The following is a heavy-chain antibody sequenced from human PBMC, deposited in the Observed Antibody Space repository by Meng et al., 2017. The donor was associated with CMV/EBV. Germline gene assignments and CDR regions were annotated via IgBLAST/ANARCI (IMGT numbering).Heavy chain of an antibody. Sequence: GGSLRLSCAASGFTFTNYHLHWVRQAPGKGLEWVGVIWYDGNNKNYIDPVKGRSTISRDNSKNTLYLQMNSLRVEDTAVYYCARDDYGMDVWGQGTTVTVSS. CDR2: IWYDGNNK. CDR3: ARDDYGMDV. J-gene: IGHJ6*02. CDR1: GFTFTNYH. V-gene: IGHV3-33*01.